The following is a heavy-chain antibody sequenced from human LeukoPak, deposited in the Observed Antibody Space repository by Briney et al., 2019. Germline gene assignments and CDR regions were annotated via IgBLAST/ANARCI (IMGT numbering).Heavy chain of an antibody. V-gene: IGHV4-59*08. Sequence: SETLSLTCTVSGGSISSYYWSWLRQPPGKGLEWIGYVYYSGDTNYNPSLKSRVTMSLATSKNQVSLRLSSVTAADTAVYYCARHPFATPFDYWGQGTLLTVSS. D-gene: IGHD2-15*01. J-gene: IGHJ4*02. CDR2: VYYSGDT. CDR1: GGSISSYY. CDR3: ARHPFATPFDY.